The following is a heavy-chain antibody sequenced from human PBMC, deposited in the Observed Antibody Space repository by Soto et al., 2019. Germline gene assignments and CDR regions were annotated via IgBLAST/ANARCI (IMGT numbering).Heavy chain of an antibody. CDR3: ARVVRGVINAFDS. V-gene: IGHV4-59*01. CDR1: GGSISSYY. CDR2: IYYSGST. Sequence: SETLSLTCTVSGGSISSYYWSWIRQPPGKGLEWIGYIYYSGSTNYNPSLKSRVTISVDTSKNQFSLKLSSVTAADTAVYYCARVVRGVINAFDSWGQGTMVTVSS. D-gene: IGHD3-10*01. J-gene: IGHJ3*02.